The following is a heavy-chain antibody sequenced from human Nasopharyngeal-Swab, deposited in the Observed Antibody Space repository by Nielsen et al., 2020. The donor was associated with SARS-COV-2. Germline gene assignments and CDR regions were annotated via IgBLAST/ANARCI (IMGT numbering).Heavy chain of an antibody. J-gene: IGHJ6*02. CDR1: GFTFSGSA. D-gene: IGHD2-15*01. CDR2: IRSKANSYAT. CDR3: TTESPILYYGMDV. V-gene: IGHV3-73*01. Sequence: GGSLRLSCAASGFTFSGSAMHWVRQASGKGLEWVGRIRSKANSYATAYAASVKGRFTISRDDSKNTAYLQMNSLKTEDTAVYYCTTESPILYYGMDVWGQGTTVTVSS.